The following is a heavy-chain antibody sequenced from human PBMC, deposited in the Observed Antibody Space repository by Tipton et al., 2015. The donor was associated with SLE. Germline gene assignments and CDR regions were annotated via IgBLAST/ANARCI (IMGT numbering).Heavy chain of an antibody. J-gene: IGHJ4*02. Sequence: TLSLTCTVSGGSISSGDYYWSWIRQPPGKGLEWIGYIYYSGSTYYNPSLKSRVTISVDTSKNQFSLKPSSVTAVDTAVYYCARDLHGVAPLGYWGQGTLVTVSS. CDR1: GGSISSGDYY. V-gene: IGHV4-30-4*01. CDR3: ARDLHGVAPLGY. D-gene: IGHD2-15*01. CDR2: IYYSGST.